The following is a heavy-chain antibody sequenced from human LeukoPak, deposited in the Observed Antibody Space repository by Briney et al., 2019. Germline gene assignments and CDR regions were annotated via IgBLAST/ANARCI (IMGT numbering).Heavy chain of an antibody. CDR2: IYHSGST. D-gene: IGHD3-10*01. CDR3: ARGGYYGSGNDFRFDP. Sequence: PSETLSLTCSVSGYSISSGNYWGWIRLPPGKGLQWIGSIYHSGSTYYNPSLKSRVTISVETSKNQFSLKLKSVTAADTAVYYCARGGYYGSGNDFRFDPWGQGTLVTVSS. V-gene: IGHV4-38-2*02. CDR1: GYSISSGNY. J-gene: IGHJ5*02.